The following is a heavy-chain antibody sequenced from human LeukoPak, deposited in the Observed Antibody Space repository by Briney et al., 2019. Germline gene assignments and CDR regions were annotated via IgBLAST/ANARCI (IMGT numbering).Heavy chain of an antibody. D-gene: IGHD3-22*01. CDR2: INWNGGST. J-gene: IGHJ4*02. CDR1: GFTSDDYG. CDR3: ARDSSGYCQFDY. Sequence: GGSLRLSCAASGFTSDDYGMSWVRQAPGKGLEWVSGINWNGGSTGYADSVKGRFTISRDNAKNSLYLQMNSLRAEDTALYYCARDSSGYCQFDYWGQGTLVTVSS. V-gene: IGHV3-20*04.